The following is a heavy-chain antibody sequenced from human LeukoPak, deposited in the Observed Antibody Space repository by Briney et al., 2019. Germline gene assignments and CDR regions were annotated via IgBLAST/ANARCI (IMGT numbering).Heavy chain of an antibody. CDR2: IYYSGST. J-gene: IGHJ4*02. V-gene: IGHV4-31*03. CDR3: ARQITMIVVVITRPYYFDY. CDR1: GGSISSGGYY. D-gene: IGHD3-22*01. Sequence: SQTLSLTCTVSGGSISSGGYYWSWIRQHPGKGLEWIGYIYYSGSTYYNPSLKSRVTISVDTSKNQFSLKLSSVTAADTAVYYCARQITMIVVVITRPYYFDYWGQGTLVTVSS.